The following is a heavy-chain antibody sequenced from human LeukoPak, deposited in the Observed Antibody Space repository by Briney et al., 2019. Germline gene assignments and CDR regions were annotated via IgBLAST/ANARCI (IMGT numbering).Heavy chain of an antibody. J-gene: IGHJ5*02. D-gene: IGHD4-17*01. Sequence: SETLSLTCTVSGGSIRSSYYYWGWIRQPPGKGLEWIGSIYDSGSTYYNPSLKSRVTISVDTSKNQFSLKLNSVTAADTAVYYCARAISLPYGDYPSYNWFDPWGQGTLVTVSS. CDR1: GGSIRSSYYY. CDR3: ARAISLPYGDYPSYNWFDP. V-gene: IGHV4-39*01. CDR2: IYDSGST.